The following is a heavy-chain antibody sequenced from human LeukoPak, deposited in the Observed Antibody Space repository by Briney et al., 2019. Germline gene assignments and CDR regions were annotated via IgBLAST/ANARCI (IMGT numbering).Heavy chain of an antibody. V-gene: IGHV1-8*01. CDR2: MNTNTGNT. D-gene: IGHD3-22*01. CDR1: GDTFTSYE. Sequence: ASVKVSCKASGDTFTSYEIKWVRQATGQGLEWMGWMNTNTGNTGYAQKFQGRVTMTRNTPISTAYMELSSLRSEDTAVYYCAYDFYDSSGYYDYWGQGTLVTVSS. J-gene: IGHJ4*02. CDR3: AYDFYDSSGYYDY.